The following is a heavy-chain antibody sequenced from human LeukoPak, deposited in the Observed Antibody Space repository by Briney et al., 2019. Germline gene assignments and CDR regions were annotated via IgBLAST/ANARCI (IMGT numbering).Heavy chain of an antibody. CDR3: ARGLKYQDYYGMDV. CDR1: GFTVSSNY. CDR2: IYSGGST. Sequence: GGSLRLSCAASGFTVSSNYMSWVRQAPGKGLEWVSVIYSGGSTYYADSVKGRFTISRDNSKNTLYLQMNSLRAEDTAVYYCARGLKYQDYYGMDVWGQGTTVTVSS. V-gene: IGHV3-53*05. J-gene: IGHJ6*02. D-gene: IGHD2-2*01.